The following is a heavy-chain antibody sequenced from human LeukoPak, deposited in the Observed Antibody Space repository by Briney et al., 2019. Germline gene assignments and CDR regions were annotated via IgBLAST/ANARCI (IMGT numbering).Heavy chain of an antibody. CDR2: IYYSGST. Sequence: SETLSLTCAVSGGSISSSSYYWGWIRQPPGKGLEWIGSIYYSGSTYYNPSLKSRVTISVDTSKNQFSLKLSSVTAADTAVYYCARLGAVAGTRPLPESWGQGTLVTVSS. J-gene: IGHJ4*02. CDR3: ARLGAVAGTRPLPES. V-gene: IGHV4-39*01. CDR1: GGSISSSSYY. D-gene: IGHD6-19*01.